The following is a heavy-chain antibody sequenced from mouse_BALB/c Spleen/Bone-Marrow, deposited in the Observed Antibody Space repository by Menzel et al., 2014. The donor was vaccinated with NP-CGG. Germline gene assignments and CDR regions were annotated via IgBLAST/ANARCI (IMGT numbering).Heavy chain of an antibody. CDR2: ISGGGSHT. V-gene: IGHV5-9-2*01. Sequence: EVKLVESGGGLVKPGGSLKLSCAASGFTFSSYGMSWVRQTPEKRLEWVATISGGGSHTYYPDSVKGRFTISRDNAKNNLYLQMSSLRSEDTALYYCARGHYRYDAYAMDYWGQGTSVTVSS. J-gene: IGHJ4*01. CDR3: ARGHYRYDAYAMDY. D-gene: IGHD2-14*01. CDR1: GFTFSSYG.